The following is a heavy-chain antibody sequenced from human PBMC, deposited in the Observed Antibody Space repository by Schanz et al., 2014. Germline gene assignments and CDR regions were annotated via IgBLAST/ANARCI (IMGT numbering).Heavy chain of an antibody. Sequence: EVQLVESGGGLVQPGGSLRLSCTASGLTLSTYWIHWVRQAPGKGLVWVSRINSDGSITTYADSVKGRFTISRDNAKNSLYLQMNSLRDEDTAVYYCARGGATRFDYWGQGTLVTVSS. V-gene: IGHV3-74*01. J-gene: IGHJ4*02. CDR2: INSDGSIT. CDR1: GLTLSTYW. D-gene: IGHD1-26*01. CDR3: ARGGATRFDY.